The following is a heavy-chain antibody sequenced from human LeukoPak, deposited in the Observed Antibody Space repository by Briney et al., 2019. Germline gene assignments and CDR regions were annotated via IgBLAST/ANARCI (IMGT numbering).Heavy chain of an antibody. V-gene: IGHV4-59*08. CDR2: IYYSGST. CDR3: ARQYFDY. Sequence: SETLSLTCTVSGGSISSYYWSWIRQPPGKGLEWIGCIYYSGSTNYNPSLKSRVTISVDTSKNQFSLKLSSVTAADTAVYYCARQYFDYWGQGTLVTVSS. J-gene: IGHJ4*02. CDR1: GGSISSYY.